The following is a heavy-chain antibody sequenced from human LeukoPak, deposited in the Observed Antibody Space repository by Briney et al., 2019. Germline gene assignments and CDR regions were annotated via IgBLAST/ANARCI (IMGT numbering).Heavy chain of an antibody. V-gene: IGHV3-33*01. CDR2: IWYDGSNK. Sequence: GGSLRLSCAASGFTFSSYGMHWVRQAPGKGLEWVAVIWYDGSNKYYADSVKGRFTISRDNAKNSLYLQMNSLRAEDTAVYYCARDYDFWSGYFDYWGQGTLVTVSS. J-gene: IGHJ4*02. D-gene: IGHD3-3*01. CDR1: GFTFSSYG. CDR3: ARDYDFWSGYFDY.